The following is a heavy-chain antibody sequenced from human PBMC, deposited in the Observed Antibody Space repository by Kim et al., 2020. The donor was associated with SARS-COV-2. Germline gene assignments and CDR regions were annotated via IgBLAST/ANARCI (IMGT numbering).Heavy chain of an antibody. CDR3: ARDPINWNSSCYGMDV. V-gene: IGHV3-23*01. J-gene: IGHJ6*02. D-gene: IGHD1-7*01. Sequence: DSVKGRFTISRDNSKNTLFLQMNSLRAEDTAVYYCARDPINWNSSCYGMDVWGHGTTVTVSS.